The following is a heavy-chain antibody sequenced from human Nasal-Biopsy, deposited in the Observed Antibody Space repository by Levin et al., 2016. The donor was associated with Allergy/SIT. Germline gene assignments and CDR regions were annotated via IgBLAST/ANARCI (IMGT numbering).Heavy chain of an antibody. CDR1: GLTFNDHT. CDR3: ARDMGYSGFSLDY. J-gene: IGHJ4*02. D-gene: IGHD3-10*01. Sequence: GESLKISCVASGLTFNDHTIHWIRQVPGKGLEWVCLISWDATKTYCADSVKGRFTISRDNSKNSVFLQMNRLRTEDTALYYCARDMGYSGFSLDYWGQGTLVTVSS. V-gene: IGHV3-43*01. CDR2: ISWDATKT.